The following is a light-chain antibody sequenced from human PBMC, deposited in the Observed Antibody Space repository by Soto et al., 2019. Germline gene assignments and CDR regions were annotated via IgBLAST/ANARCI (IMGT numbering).Light chain of an antibody. CDR2: EVT. Sequence: QSALAQPASVSGSPGQSITISCAGTNRDVGGYNYVSWYQQYPGKAPKLIIYEVTYRPSGVSICFSGSKSGNTASLTISGLQAEDEADYFCSSYSSSSALDVIFGGGTKLTVL. V-gene: IGLV2-14*01. J-gene: IGLJ2*01. CDR3: SSYSSSSALDVI. CDR1: NRDVGGYNY.